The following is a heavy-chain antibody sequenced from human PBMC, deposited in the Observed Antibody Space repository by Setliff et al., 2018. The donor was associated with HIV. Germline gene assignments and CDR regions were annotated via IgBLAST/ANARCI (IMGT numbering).Heavy chain of an antibody. CDR2: IYWDDDK. V-gene: IGHV2-5*02. D-gene: IGHD5-18*01. CDR3: AQIRADSYGYGALGF. Sequence: SGPTLVNPTQTLTLTCTVSGFSVTSYGVAVAWIRQPPGKALEWLALIYWDDDKRYNPSLKSRLTITKDTSKNQVVLTMTNMDPVDTATYYCAQIRADSYGYGALGFWGQGTLVTVSS. CDR1: GFSVTSYGVA. J-gene: IGHJ4*02.